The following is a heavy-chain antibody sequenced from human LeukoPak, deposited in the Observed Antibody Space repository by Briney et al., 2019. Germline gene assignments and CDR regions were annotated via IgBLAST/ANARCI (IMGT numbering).Heavy chain of an antibody. D-gene: IGHD3-22*01. CDR1: GFTFSSYA. CDR2: ISGSGGST. V-gene: IGHV3-23*01. CDR3: AKDSSGYPDAFDI. J-gene: IGHJ3*02. Sequence: GRSLRLSCAASGFTFSSYAMHWVRQAPGKGLEWVSAISGSGGSTYYADSVKGRFTISRDNSKNTLYLQMNSLRAEDTAVYYCAKDSSGYPDAFDIWGQGTMVTVSS.